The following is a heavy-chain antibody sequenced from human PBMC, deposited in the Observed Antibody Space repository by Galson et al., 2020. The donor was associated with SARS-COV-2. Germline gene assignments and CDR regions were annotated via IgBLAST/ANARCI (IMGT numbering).Heavy chain of an antibody. Sequence: ASVKVSCKASGYTFSGNYIHWVRQVPGQGLEWMGWINPNVGGTNYALRFQGRVTMTRDTSITTAYMELTRLTSDDTAVYYCARDSYYYDNSGYFNLWGQGSLVTVSS. J-gene: IGHJ4*02. CDR3: ARDSYYYDNSGYFNL. V-gene: IGHV1-2*02. D-gene: IGHD3-22*01. CDR1: GYTFSGNY. CDR2: INPNVGGT.